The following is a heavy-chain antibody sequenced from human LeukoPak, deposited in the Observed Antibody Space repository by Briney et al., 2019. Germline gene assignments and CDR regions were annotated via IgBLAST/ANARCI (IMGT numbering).Heavy chain of an antibody. V-gene: IGHV1-2*02. CDR2: INPNSGGT. D-gene: IGHD3-22*01. CDR3: AGGSGYYSPDY. CDR1: GYTFTGYY. Sequence: ASVKVSCKASGYTFTGYYMHWVRQAPGQGLEWMGWINPNSGGTNYAQKFQGRVTISTAYMELSRLRSDDTAVYYCAGGSGYYSPDYWGQGTLVTVSS. J-gene: IGHJ4*02.